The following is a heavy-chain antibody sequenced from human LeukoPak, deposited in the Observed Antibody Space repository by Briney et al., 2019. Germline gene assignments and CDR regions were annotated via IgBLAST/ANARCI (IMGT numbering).Heavy chain of an antibody. V-gene: IGHV4-39*01. D-gene: IGHD3-10*01. J-gene: IGHJ4*02. CDR3: ASSRYYYGSGSPN. CDR1: GGSISTTSSY. CDR2: IYYSGNT. Sequence: SETLSLTCTVSGGSISTTSSYWGWLRQPPGKGLEWITSIYYSGNTYYNPSLKSRVTISVDTSKNQFSLKLASVTAADTAVYYCASSRYYYGSGSPNWGQGTLVTVSS.